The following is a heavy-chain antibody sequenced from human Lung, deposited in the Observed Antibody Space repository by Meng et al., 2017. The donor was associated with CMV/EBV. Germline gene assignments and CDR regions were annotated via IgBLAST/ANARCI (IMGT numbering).Heavy chain of an antibody. CDR1: EFTLSPYA. Sequence: GESLKISCTASEFTLSPYALHWVRQAPGKGLEWVALISFDGRTKYNTDSVKGRFTISRDSSKNTVYLHINSLRGEDTAVYYCARAGDIVEVSDPLRQNYYYYGMDLWXQGTTVXVSS. D-gene: IGHD2-15*01. CDR3: ARAGDIVEVSDPLRQNYYYYGMDL. J-gene: IGHJ6*02. CDR2: ISFDGRTK. V-gene: IGHV3-30*04.